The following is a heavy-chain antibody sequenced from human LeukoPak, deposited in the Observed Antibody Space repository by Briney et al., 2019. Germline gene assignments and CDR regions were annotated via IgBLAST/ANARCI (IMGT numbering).Heavy chain of an antibody. CDR3: VRSEFDP. J-gene: IGHJ5*02. Sequence: GASLKISCKASGGTLSSYAIRWVRQDPGQGLEWMGGIIPIFGTANYAQKFQGRVTITADESTSTAYMELSSLRSEDTAVYYCVRSEFDPWGQGTLVTVSS. CDR1: GGTLSSYA. V-gene: IGHV1-69*01. D-gene: IGHD6-6*01. CDR2: IIPIFGTA.